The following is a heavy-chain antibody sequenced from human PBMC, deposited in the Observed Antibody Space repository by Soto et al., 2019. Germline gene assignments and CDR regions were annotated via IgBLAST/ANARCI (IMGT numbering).Heavy chain of an antibody. J-gene: IGHJ4*02. CDR2: ISPSGTT. CDR1: SGSLSGYF. D-gene: IGHD6-6*01. V-gene: IGHV4-34*01. Sequence: SETLSLTCSLYSGSLSGYFWSWIRQPPGKGLEWIGEISPSGTTNYSPSLKSRVSISVDTSKNQFSLNLTSLTAADTAVYYCARAPKVSGSAQTRPDFWGQGSLVTVSS. CDR3: ARAPKVSGSAQTRPDF.